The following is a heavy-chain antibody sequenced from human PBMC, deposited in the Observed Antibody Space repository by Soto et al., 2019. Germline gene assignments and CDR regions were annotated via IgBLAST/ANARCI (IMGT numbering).Heavy chain of an antibody. Sequence: QVRLVQSGAEEKKPGASVKVSGKASGYTFTGYAMHWVRQAPGQRLEWMGWINAGNGNTKYSQKFQGRVTITRDTSASTAYMELSSLRSEDTAVYYCARAVAVPADFDYWGQGTLVTVSS. J-gene: IGHJ4*02. D-gene: IGHD6-19*01. CDR3: ARAVAVPADFDY. CDR2: INAGNGNT. CDR1: GYTFTGYA. V-gene: IGHV1-3*05.